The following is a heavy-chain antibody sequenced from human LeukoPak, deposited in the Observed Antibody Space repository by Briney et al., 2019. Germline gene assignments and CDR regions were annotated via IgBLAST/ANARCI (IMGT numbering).Heavy chain of an antibody. CDR1: GFTFSSYD. J-gene: IGHJ4*02. Sequence: PGGSLRLSCAASGFTFSSYDMHWVRQAPGKGLEWVAVISYDGSNKYYADSVKGRFTISRDNSKNTLYLQMNSLRAEDTAVYYCANVFSGGSMGRGFYFDYWGQGTLVTVSS. CDR3: ANVFSGGSMGRGFYFDY. CDR2: ISYDGSNK. D-gene: IGHD3-10*01. V-gene: IGHV3-30*18.